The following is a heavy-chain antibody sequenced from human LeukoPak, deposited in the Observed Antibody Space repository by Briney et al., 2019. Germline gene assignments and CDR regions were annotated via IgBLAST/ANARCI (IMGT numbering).Heavy chain of an antibody. CDR2: ISSSGSTI. J-gene: IGHJ4*02. CDR1: GFTFSSYE. D-gene: IGHD3-10*01. V-gene: IGHV3-48*03. Sequence: PGGSLRLSCAASGFTFSSYEMNWVRQAPGKGLEWVSYISSSGSTIYYADSVKGRFTISRDNAKNSLYLQMNSLRAVDTAVYYCARTPFTMVRGVPSVFFDYWGQGTLVTVSS. CDR3: ARTPFTMVRGVPSVFFDY.